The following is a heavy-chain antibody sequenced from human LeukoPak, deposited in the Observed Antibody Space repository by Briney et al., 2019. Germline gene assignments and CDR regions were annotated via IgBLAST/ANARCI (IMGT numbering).Heavy chain of an antibody. V-gene: IGHV3-21*01. CDR2: ISSSSSYI. CDR1: GFTFSSYS. J-gene: IGHJ4*02. CDR3: ARDEQWLGHSDY. D-gene: IGHD6-19*01. Sequence: GGSLRLSCAASGFTFSSYSMNWVRQAPGKGLEWVSSISSSSSYIYYADSVKGRFTISRDNAKNSLYLQMNSLRAEDTAVYYCARDEQWLGHSDYWGQGTLVTVSS.